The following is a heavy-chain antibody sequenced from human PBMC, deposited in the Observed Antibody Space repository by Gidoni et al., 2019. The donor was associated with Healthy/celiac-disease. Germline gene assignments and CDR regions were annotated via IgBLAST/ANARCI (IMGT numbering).Heavy chain of an antibody. D-gene: IGHD1-26*01. CDR3: TRGGPSHSGSYYFDY. Sequence: EVPLVDSGGGLFQPGRSLRLSCTASGFPFVDYAMSWFRQAPGKGLEWVGFIRSKAYGGTTEYAASVKGRFTISRDDSKSIAYLQMNSLKTEDTAVYYCTRGGPSHSGSYYFDYWGQGTLVTVSS. V-gene: IGHV3-49*03. CDR1: GFPFVDYA. J-gene: IGHJ4*02. CDR2: IRSKAYGGTT.